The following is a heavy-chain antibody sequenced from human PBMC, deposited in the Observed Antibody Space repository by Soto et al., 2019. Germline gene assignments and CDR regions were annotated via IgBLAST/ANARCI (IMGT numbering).Heavy chain of an antibody. Sequence: ASVKVSCKTSGGTFSSYTISWVRQAPGQGLEWIGRIIPILGIVKYAQRFQGRVTITADKSTSTAYMELRSLRSDDTAVYYCARDVPYGERLYDAFDIWGQGTMVTVSS. V-gene: IGHV1-69*04. J-gene: IGHJ3*02. D-gene: IGHD3-10*01. CDR2: IIPILGIV. CDR1: GGTFSSYT. CDR3: ARDVPYGERLYDAFDI.